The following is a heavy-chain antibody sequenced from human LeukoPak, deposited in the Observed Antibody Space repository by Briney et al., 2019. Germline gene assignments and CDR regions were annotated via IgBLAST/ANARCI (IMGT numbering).Heavy chain of an antibody. V-gene: IGHV1-2*02. CDR2: INPNSGGT. CDR3: ASTYCSGGSCYWRVIDY. CDR1: GYTFTGYY. J-gene: IGHJ4*02. D-gene: IGHD2-15*01. Sequence: EASVTVSCKASGYTFTGYYMHWVGQAPGQGLEWMGWINPNSGGTNYAQKFQGRVTMTRDTSISTAYMELSRLRSDDTAVYYCASTYCSGGSCYWRVIDYWGQGTLVTVSS.